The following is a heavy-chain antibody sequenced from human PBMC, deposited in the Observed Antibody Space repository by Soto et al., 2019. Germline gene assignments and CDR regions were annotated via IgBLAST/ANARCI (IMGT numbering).Heavy chain of an antibody. CDR2: IYHSGST. V-gene: IGHV4-34*01. CDR1: GGSFSGYY. J-gene: IGHJ5*02. D-gene: IGHD3-10*01. CDR3: AGSAALYYYGSGSRGFDP. Sequence: QVQLQQWGAGLLKPSETLSLTCAVYGGSFSGYYWSWIRKPPGKGLEWIGEIYHSGSTNYNPSLTSRVTISVDTSKNQFSLKLNSVTAADTAVYFCAGSAALYYYGSGSRGFDPWGQGALVTVSS.